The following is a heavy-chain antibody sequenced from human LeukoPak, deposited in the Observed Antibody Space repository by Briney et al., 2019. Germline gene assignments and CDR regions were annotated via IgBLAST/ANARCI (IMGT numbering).Heavy chain of an antibody. Sequence: SETLSLTCTVSGGSISNYYWSWIRQPAGKGLEWIGRIYTTGSTDYNPSLKSRVTISLDTSKNQFSLKLSSVTAADTAVYYCARDSSGWSGWFDPWGQGTLVTVSS. V-gene: IGHV4-4*07. CDR2: IYTTGST. D-gene: IGHD6-19*01. CDR3: ARDSSGWSGWFDP. CDR1: GGSISNYY. J-gene: IGHJ5*02.